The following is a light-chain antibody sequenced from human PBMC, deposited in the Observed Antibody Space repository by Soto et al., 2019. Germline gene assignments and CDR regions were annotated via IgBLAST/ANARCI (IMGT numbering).Light chain of an antibody. J-gene: IGLJ2*01. Sequence: QSALTQPPSASGSPGQSVTISCTGTSSDVGGYNYVSWYQQYPGKAPKVMIYEVSKRPSGVPDRFSGSKSGNTASLTVSGLQAEDEADYYCWSYAGNTIFVFGGGTKLTVL. CDR1: SSDVGGYNY. CDR2: EVS. V-gene: IGLV2-8*01. CDR3: WSYAGNTIFV.